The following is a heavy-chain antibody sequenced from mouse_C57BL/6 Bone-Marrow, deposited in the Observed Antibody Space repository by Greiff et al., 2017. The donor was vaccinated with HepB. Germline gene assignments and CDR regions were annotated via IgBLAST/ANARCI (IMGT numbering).Heavy chain of an antibody. J-gene: IGHJ3*01. V-gene: IGHV1-55*01. CDR3: ARDYGSSYWFAY. CDR2: IYPGSGST. D-gene: IGHD1-1*01. CDR1: GYTFTSYW. Sequence: QVQLQQPGAELVKPGASVKMSCKASGYTFTSYWITWVKQRPGQGLEWIGDIYPGSGSTNYNEKFKSKATLTVDTSSSTAYMQLSSLTSEDSAVYYCARDYGSSYWFAYWGQGTLFTVSA.